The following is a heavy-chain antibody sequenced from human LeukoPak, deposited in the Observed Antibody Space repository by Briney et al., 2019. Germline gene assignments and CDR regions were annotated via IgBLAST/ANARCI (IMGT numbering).Heavy chain of an antibody. CDR3: ARAPSIAVAGTPFDY. Sequence: SETLSLTCTVSGGSISNYYWTWIRQPPGKGLEWIGFISYSGNTNYNPSLKSRVTISLDTSKNQFSLKLISVTAADTAVYYCARAPSIAVAGTPFDYWGQGTLVTVSS. D-gene: IGHD6-19*01. CDR1: GGSISNYY. V-gene: IGHV4-59*01. J-gene: IGHJ4*02. CDR2: ISYSGNT.